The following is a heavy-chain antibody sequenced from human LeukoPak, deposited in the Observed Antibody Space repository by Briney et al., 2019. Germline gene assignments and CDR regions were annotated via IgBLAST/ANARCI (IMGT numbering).Heavy chain of an antibody. J-gene: IGHJ6*02. CDR2: ISGSGGST. V-gene: IGHV3-23*01. CDR3: AKGYGSGMDV. Sequence: PGGSLRLSCAASGFTFSSYAMNWVRQAPGKGMEWVSGISGSGGSTYYADSVKGRFTISRDNSKNTLYLQMNSLRAEDTALYYCAKGYGSGMDVWGQGTTVTVSS. D-gene: IGHD3-10*01. CDR1: GFTFSSYA.